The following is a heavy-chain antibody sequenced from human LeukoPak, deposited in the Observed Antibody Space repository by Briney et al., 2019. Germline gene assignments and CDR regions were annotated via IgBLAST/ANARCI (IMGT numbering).Heavy chain of an antibody. D-gene: IGHD6-19*01. CDR1: GYTFTGHY. Sequence: ASVKVSCKASGYTFTGHYMHWLRQAPAQGVEWMGRINPNSGGTNYAQTFQGRVTMTRDTSISTAYMELSRLRSDDTAVYYCARAGYYGEWLVLDYWGQGTLVTVSS. CDR2: INPNSGGT. V-gene: IGHV1-2*06. J-gene: IGHJ4*02. CDR3: ARAGYYGEWLVLDY.